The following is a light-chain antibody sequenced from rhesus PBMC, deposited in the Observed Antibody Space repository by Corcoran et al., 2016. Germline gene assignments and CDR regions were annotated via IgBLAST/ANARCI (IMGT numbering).Light chain of an antibody. CDR2: EAS. Sequence: DIQMTQSPSSLSASVGDRVTITCRASQGITNDLSWYQQKPGETPKLLIYEASSLQSGIPSRISCSGSGTDFTLTIRSRQSEDFATYYCQHYYSTPRTFGQGTKVEIK. V-gene: IGKV1-25*01. J-gene: IGKJ1*01. CDR1: QGITND. CDR3: QHYYSTPRT.